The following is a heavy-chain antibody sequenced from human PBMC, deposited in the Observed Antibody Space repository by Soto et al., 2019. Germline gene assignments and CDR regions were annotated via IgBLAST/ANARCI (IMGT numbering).Heavy chain of an antibody. CDR3: ARDLAAAAY. J-gene: IGHJ1*01. V-gene: IGHV1-46*01. Sequence: QVQLVQSGAEVKKPGASVKVSCTASGYIFTNYYIHLVRPAPGQGLEWMAIINPLPTSGSTNYSQEVEGTVTVTRDTSTSTVYMELNSLRSDDTAIYYCARDLAAAAYWGQGPMVAVSS. CDR1: GYIFTNYY. CDR2: INPLPTSGST. D-gene: IGHD6-13*01.